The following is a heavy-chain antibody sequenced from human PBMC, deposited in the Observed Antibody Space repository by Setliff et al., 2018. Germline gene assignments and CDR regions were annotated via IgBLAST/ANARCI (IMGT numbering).Heavy chain of an antibody. CDR1: GFTFSDYS. V-gene: IGHV3-48*01. CDR2: ISSASRTI. Sequence: PGGSLRLSCAASGFTFSDYSMNWVRQAPGKGLQWVSYISSASRTIHYADSVKGRFSISXXXAXXXXXXXXXXXXAXXXXVYYCARQRYYDTTGKAFDIWGQGTMVTVSS. D-gene: IGHD3-22*01. CDR3: ARQRYYDTTGKAFDI. J-gene: IGHJ3*02.